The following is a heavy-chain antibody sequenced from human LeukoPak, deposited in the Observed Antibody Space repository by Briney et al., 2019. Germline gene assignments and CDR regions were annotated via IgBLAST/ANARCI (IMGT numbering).Heavy chain of an antibody. V-gene: IGHV3-23*01. CDR3: AKSSNFWSGYSDS. CDR2: ITGVGGTT. Sequence: GGSLRLSCAASGFTFDNYALNWVRQAPGKGLEWVSAITGVGGTTYYADSVKGRFTISRDNSKNTLCLQMNSLRAEDTAVYYCAKSSNFWSGYSDSWGQGTLVSVSS. D-gene: IGHD3-3*01. CDR1: GFTFDNYA. J-gene: IGHJ4*02.